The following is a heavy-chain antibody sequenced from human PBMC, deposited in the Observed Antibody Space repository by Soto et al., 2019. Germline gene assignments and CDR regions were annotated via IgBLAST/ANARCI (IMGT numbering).Heavy chain of an antibody. CDR3: ASKVKYCTNGVCYRPIDY. V-gene: IGHV4-4*02. J-gene: IGHJ4*02. CDR2: IYHSGST. Sequence: PSETLSLTCAVSGGSISSSNWWSWVRQPPGKGLEWIGEIYHSGSTNYNPSLKSRVTISVDKSKNQFSPKLSSVTAADTAVYYCASKVKYCTNGVCYRPIDYWGQGTLVTVSS. CDR1: GGSISSSNW. D-gene: IGHD2-8*01.